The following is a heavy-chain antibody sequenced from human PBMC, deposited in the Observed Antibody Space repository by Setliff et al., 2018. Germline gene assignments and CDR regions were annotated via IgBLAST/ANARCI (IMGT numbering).Heavy chain of an antibody. J-gene: IGHJ4*02. CDR3: ARDPGGSGSYSASIGGHGLCY. V-gene: IGHV1-69*10. CDR1: GGTFSSYA. Sequence: SVKVSCKASGGTFSSYAISWVRQAPGQGLEWMGGIIPILGIANYAQKFQGRVTITADKSTSTAYMELSSLRSEDTAVYYCARDPGGSGSYSASIGGHGLCYWGQGTLVTVSS. CDR2: IIPILGIA. D-gene: IGHD3-10*01.